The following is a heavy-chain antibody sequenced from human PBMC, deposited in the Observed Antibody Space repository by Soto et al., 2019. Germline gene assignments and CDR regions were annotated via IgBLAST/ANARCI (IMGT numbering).Heavy chain of an antibody. CDR1: GSTFTNYG. CDR2: ISADNGIT. V-gene: IGHV1-18*01. D-gene: IGHD3-10*01. CDR3: ARRGVLPDY. J-gene: IGHJ4*02. Sequence: QFQLWKPGAGVKKPGPSLKVSSKLSGSTFTNYGITWLRQPPGQGLEWMGWISADNGITNYAQKIQGRVTMTTDTSTSTAYMELRSLGSDDTAVYYCARRGVLPDYWGQGTLVTVSS.